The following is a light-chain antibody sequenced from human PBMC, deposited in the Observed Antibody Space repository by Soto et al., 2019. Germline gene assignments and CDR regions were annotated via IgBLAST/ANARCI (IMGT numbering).Light chain of an antibody. V-gene: IGKV3-20*01. Sequence: EILMTQSPASLSVSPGERATLSCRASQSVNNNLAWYQQKPGQAPRLVIYGVSSRATGIPDRFSGSGSGTDFTLTISRLEPEDFAVYYCQQYGISPRTFGQGTKVDIK. CDR1: QSVNNN. CDR3: QQYGISPRT. CDR2: GVS. J-gene: IGKJ1*01.